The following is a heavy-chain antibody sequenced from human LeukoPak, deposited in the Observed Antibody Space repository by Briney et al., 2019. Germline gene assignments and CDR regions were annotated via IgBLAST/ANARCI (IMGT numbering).Heavy chain of an antibody. CDR1: GFTFRYYD. CDR2: ISGSGGST. D-gene: IGHD6-19*01. CDR3: AREGAVAVFDY. V-gene: IGHV3-23*01. J-gene: IGHJ4*02. Sequence: PGGSLRLSCATSGFTFRYYDMSWVRQAPGKGLEWVSSISGSGGSTYYADSVKGRFTISRDNSKNTVYLQMNSLRAEDTAVYYCAREGAVAVFDYWGQGTLVTVSS.